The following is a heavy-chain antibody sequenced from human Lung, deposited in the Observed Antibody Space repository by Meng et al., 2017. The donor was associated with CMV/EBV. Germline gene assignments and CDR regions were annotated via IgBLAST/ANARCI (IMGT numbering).Heavy chain of an antibody. CDR2: IYPGDSDT. CDR1: GYSFTSYW. CDR3: ARVGYCSGGSCSPFDP. J-gene: IGHJ5*02. D-gene: IGHD2-15*01. V-gene: IGHV5-51*01. Sequence: GGSLRLXCKGSGYSFTSYWIGWVRQMPGKGLEWMGIIYPGDSDTRYSPSFQGQVTISADKSISTAYLQWSSPKASDTAMYYCARVGYCSGGSCSPFDPWGQGXLVTVSS.